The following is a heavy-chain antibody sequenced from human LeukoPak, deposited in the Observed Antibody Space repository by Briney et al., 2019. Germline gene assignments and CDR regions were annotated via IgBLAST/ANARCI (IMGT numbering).Heavy chain of an antibody. D-gene: IGHD6-13*01. Sequence: GSLRLSCAASGFTFSSYAMSWVRQAPGKGLEWVSAISGSGGTTYYADSVKGRFTISRDNSKNTLYLQMTSLRAEDTAVYYCAKSPTGQQLLYFDCWGQGTLVTVSS. CDR1: GFTFSSYA. V-gene: IGHV3-23*01. CDR3: AKSPTGQQLLYFDC. J-gene: IGHJ4*02. CDR2: ISGSGGTT.